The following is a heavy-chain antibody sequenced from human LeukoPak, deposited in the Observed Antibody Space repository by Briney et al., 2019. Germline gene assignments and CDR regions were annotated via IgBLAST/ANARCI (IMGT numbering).Heavy chain of an antibody. CDR2: ISYDGSNK. CDR3: AKDRMGFRTNFYYFDY. CDR1: GFTFSSYG. V-gene: IGHV3-30*18. Sequence: QPGRSLRLSCAASGFTFSSYGMHWVRQAPGKGLEWVAVISYDGSNKYYADSVKGRFTISRDNSKNTLYLQMNSLRAEDTAVYYCAKDRMGFRTNFYYFDYWGQGTLVTVSS. J-gene: IGHJ4*02. D-gene: IGHD2/OR15-2a*01.